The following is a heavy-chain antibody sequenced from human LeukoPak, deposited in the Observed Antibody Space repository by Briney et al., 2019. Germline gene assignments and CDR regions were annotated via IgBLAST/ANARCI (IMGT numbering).Heavy chain of an antibody. Sequence: GGSLRLSCAASGFTFSTYAMHWVRQAPGKGLEYVSAISTNGDGTYYANSVKGRFTISRDNSKNTLYLQMGSLRVEDMAVYYCARWGSTSCYDFWGQGTLVTVSS. V-gene: IGHV3-64*01. CDR1: GFTFSTYA. CDR3: ARWGSTSCYDF. J-gene: IGHJ4*02. D-gene: IGHD2-2*01. CDR2: ISTNGDGT.